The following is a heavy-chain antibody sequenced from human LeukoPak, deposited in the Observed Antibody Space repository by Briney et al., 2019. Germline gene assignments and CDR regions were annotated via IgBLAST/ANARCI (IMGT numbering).Heavy chain of an antibody. CDR3: ARVSGPGMNEYFHL. D-gene: IGHD3-10*01. CDR2: INNDGTTT. J-gene: IGHJ1*01. Sequence: PGGSLRLSCAASGFTFSGAWLHWVRQAPGKGLVWVSRINNDGTTTKYADSVEGRFTISRDNAKNTLYLQMNSLRAEDTAVYYCARVSGPGMNEYFHLWGQGTLVTVSS. V-gene: IGHV3-74*01. CDR1: GFTFSGAW.